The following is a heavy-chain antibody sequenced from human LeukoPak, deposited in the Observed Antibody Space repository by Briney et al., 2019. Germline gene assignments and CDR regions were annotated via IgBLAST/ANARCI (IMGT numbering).Heavy chain of an antibody. Sequence: SETLSLTCTVCGGSISSYYWSWVRQPAGKGLEGMGRIYTSGSTNYNPSLKSRVTMSVDTSKNQFSLKLSSVTAADTAVYYCARGRSSSRSGGYFDYWGQGTLVTASS. D-gene: IGHD6-13*01. CDR3: ARGRSSSRSGGYFDY. CDR1: GGSISSYY. V-gene: IGHV4-4*07. J-gene: IGHJ4*02. CDR2: IYTSGST.